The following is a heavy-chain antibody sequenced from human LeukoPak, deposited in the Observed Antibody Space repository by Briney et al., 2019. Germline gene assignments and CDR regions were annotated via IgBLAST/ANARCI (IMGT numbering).Heavy chain of an antibody. V-gene: IGHV1-69*05. Sequence: SVKVSCKASGGTFSSYAIIWVRQAPGQGLEWMGGIIPIFGTANYAQKFQGRVTITTDESTSPDYMELSSLRSEDTAVYYCASGGIAARVGGFDYWGQGTLVTVSS. CDR2: IIPIFGTA. D-gene: IGHD6-6*01. CDR3: ASGGIAARVGGFDY. J-gene: IGHJ4*02. CDR1: GGTFSSYA.